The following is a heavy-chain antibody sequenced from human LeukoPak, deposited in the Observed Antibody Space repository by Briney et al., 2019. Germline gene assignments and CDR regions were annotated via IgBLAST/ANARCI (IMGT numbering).Heavy chain of an antibody. Sequence: SETLSLTCTVSGGSISSYYWSWIRQPPGKGLEWIGYIYYSGSTNYNPSLKSRVTMSVDTSKNQFSLKLSSVTAADTAVYYCARGYDSSGYYYFFDYWGQGTLVTVSS. D-gene: IGHD3-22*01. V-gene: IGHV4-59*12. J-gene: IGHJ4*02. CDR3: ARGYDSSGYYYFFDY. CDR2: IYYSGST. CDR1: GGSISSYY.